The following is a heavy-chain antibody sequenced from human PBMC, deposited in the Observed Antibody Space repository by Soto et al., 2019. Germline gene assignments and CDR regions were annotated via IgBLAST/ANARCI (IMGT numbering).Heavy chain of an antibody. J-gene: IGHJ4*02. V-gene: IGHV1-3*01. CDR3: ARGGYFDSSNYLAY. Sequence: ASVKVCCKASGDTFTSCGSKWVRQAPGRGLEWMGWINPGNGNTKYSQQFQGRVIIDRDTSASTAYMELSSLRSEDTAVYYCARGGYFDSSNYLAYWGLGTLVTVSS. CDR2: INPGNGNT. D-gene: IGHD3-22*01. CDR1: GDTFTSCG.